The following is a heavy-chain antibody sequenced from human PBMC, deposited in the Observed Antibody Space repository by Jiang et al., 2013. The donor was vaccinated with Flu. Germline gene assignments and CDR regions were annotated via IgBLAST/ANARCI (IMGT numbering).Heavy chain of an antibody. V-gene: IGHV5-51*01. CDR3: ARQASSCSGGTCYSTNFDY. CDR1: GYSFTSYW. Sequence: GAEVKKPGESLKISCKGSGYSFTSYWIGWVRQMPGKGLEWMGIIYPGDSDTKNNPSFQGQVTISADKSITTAYLQWSSLKASGTAMYYCARQASSCSGGTCYSTNFDYWGQGTLVTVSS. D-gene: IGHD2-15*01. J-gene: IGHJ4*02. CDR2: IYPGDSDT.